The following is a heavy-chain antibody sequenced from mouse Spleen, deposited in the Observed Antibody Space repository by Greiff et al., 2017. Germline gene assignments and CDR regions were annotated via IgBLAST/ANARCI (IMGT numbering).Heavy chain of an antibody. CDR2: IDPSDSYT. D-gene: IGHD2-4*01. V-gene: IGHV1-59*01. J-gene: IGHJ4*01. Sequence: QVQLQQPGAELVRPGTSVKLSCKASGYTFTSYWMHWVKHRPGQGLEWIGVIDPSDSYTNYNQKFKSKATLTVDTSSSTAYMQLSSLTSEDSAVYYCARNYVLGDYWGQGTSVTVSS. CDR3: ARNYVLGDY. CDR1: GYTFTSYW.